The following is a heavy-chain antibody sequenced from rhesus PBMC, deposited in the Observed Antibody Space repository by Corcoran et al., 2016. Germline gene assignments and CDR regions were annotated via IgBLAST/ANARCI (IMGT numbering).Heavy chain of an antibody. CDR1: GGSISSSY. CDR3: ASDPLGGGDY. CDR2: LYGSGSST. Sequence: QLQLQESGPGLVKPSETLSVTCAVSGGSISSSYWSWIRHAPGKGLEWIGYLYGSGSSTNYNPSLKGRVTLSVDTSKNQLSLKLSSVAAADTAVYYCASDPLGGGDYWGQGVLVTVSS. D-gene: IGHD3-34*01. V-gene: IGHV4-169*02. J-gene: IGHJ4*01.